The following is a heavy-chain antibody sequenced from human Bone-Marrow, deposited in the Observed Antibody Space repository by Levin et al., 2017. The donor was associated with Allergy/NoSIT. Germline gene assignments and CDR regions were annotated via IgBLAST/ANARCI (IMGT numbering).Heavy chain of an antibody. CDR3: AKCPSPGYSGSGYFDL. Sequence: GGSLRLSCAASGITFSSYGMHWVRQAPGKGLEWVAVISNDGSNEYYADSVKGRFTISRDNSKNTLYLQMNSLRAEDTAVYYCAKCPSPGYSGSGYFDLWGRGTLVTVSS. J-gene: IGHJ2*01. CDR2: ISNDGSNE. CDR1: GITFSSYG. V-gene: IGHV3-30*18. D-gene: IGHD5-12*01.